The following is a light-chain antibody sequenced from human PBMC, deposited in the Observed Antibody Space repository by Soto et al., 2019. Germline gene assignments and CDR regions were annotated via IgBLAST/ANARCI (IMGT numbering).Light chain of an antibody. CDR2: AAS. CDR3: QQYYSYPHT. V-gene: IGKV1-8*01. CDR1: QGISSY. J-gene: IGKJ4*01. Sequence: AIRMTQSPSSLSASTGDRVTITCRASQGISSYLAWYQKKPGKAPKLLIYAASTLQSGVPSRFSGSGSGTDFTLTISCLQSEDFATYYCQQYYSYPHTFGGGTKVDI.